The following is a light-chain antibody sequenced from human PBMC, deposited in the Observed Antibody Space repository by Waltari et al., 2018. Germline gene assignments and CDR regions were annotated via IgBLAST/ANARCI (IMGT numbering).Light chain of an antibody. J-gene: IGLJ2*01. V-gene: IGLV2-11*02. Sequence: QSALTQPRSVSGSPGQSVTISCPGTSSDVGVYNYVSWYQQHPGKAPKLMIYDVSKRPSGVPDHFSGSKSGNTASMTISGLQAEDEADYYCCSYAGSYTVVFGGGTKLTVL. CDR2: DVS. CDR1: SSDVGVYNY. CDR3: CSYAGSYTVV.